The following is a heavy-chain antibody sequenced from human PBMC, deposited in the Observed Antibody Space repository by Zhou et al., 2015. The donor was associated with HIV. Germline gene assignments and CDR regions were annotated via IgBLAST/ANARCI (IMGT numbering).Heavy chain of an antibody. J-gene: IGHJ6*02. CDR3: ARVSYHLTSYYFYAMDV. Sequence: LVQSGTEVREPGSSVKVSCKASGTTFSSYAISWVRQAPGEGLEWMGGIIPVFASANYAQKFQGRVTITADESTSTAYMELSSLRSEDTAVYYCARVSYHLTSYYFYAMDVWAKGPRSPSP. CDR1: GTTFSSYA. CDR2: IIPVFASA. V-gene: IGHV1-69*01.